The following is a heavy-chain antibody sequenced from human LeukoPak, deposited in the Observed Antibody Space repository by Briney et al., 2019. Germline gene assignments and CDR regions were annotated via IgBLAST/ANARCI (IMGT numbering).Heavy chain of an antibody. CDR3: ARDRSSEWELLW. Sequence: GGSLRLSCAASGFTFSGYWMHWVRQAPGKGLVWVSRINSDGSSTSYADSVKGRFTISRDNAKNTLYLQMNSLRAKDTAVYYCARDRSSEWELLWWGQGTLVTVSS. CDR1: GFTFSGYW. J-gene: IGHJ4*02. CDR2: INSDGSST. V-gene: IGHV3-74*01. D-gene: IGHD1-26*01.